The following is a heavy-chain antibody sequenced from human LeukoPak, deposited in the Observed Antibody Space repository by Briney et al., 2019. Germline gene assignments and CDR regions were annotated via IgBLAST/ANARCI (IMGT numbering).Heavy chain of an antibody. J-gene: IGHJ4*02. V-gene: IGHV3-21*01. CDR3: ARDAYSGSYRFDY. CDR1: GLLLSRYS. Sequence: GVSLRLFYAASGLLLSRYSMRWARQASGKGLVWGSSISCSSNYIYYADSVKGRYTISRDNAKNSLYLQMNSLRAEDTAVYYCARDAYSGSYRFDYWGQGTLVSVS. D-gene: IGHD1-26*01. CDR2: ISCSSNYI.